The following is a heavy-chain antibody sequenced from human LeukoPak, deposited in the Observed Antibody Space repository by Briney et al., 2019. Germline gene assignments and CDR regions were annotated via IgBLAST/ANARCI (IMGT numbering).Heavy chain of an antibody. V-gene: IGHV3-15*01. Sequence: GGSLRLSCAASGFTFSNAWMSWVRQAPGKGLEWVGRIKSKTDGGTTDYAAPVKGRFTISRDDSKNTLYLQMNSLKTEDTAVYYCTTSPTYYYDSSGYFSVEEYWGQGTLVTVSS. CDR3: TTSPTYYYDSSGYFSVEEY. J-gene: IGHJ4*02. D-gene: IGHD3-22*01. CDR2: IKSKTDGGTT. CDR1: GFTFSNAW.